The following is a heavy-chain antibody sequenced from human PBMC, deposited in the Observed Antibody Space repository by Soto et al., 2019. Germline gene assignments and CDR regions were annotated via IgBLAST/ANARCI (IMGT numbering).Heavy chain of an antibody. Sequence: SFSCTGAGFSSRRYWISWVRQAPGKGLEWVANIKHDGSDKYYVDSVKGRFTISRDNAKNSLYLQMNNLRAEDTAVYYCVRDDELFFDSWGQGSLVTSP. CDR3: VRDDELFFDS. CDR1: GFSSRRYW. J-gene: IGHJ4*02. CDR2: IKHDGSDK. D-gene: IGHD1-7*01. V-gene: IGHV3-7*01.